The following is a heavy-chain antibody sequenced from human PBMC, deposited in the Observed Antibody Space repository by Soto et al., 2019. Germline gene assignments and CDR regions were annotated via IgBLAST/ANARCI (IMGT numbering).Heavy chain of an antibody. J-gene: IGHJ6*02. CDR2: ISYTGTT. Sequence: QVQLQESGPGLVKPSETLSLTCTVSGGSVSSGGSYWSWIRQPPGKGLEWIGYISYTGTTNYNPSLKSRVTISVDTSKNHFSLKLSSVTAADTAVYYCARGPLWFGTYYGMDVWGQGTTVTVSS. CDR3: ARGPLWFGTYYGMDV. CDR1: GGSVSSGGSY. V-gene: IGHV4-61*08. D-gene: IGHD3-10*01.